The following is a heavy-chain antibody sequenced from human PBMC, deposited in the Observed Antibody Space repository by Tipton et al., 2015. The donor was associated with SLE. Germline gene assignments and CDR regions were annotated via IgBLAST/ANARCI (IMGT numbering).Heavy chain of an antibody. V-gene: IGHV3-11*05. CDR2: ISSSSSYT. Sequence: SLRLSCAASGFTFSDYYMSWIRQAPGKGLEWVSYISSSSSYTYYADSVKGRFTISRDNSKNTLYLQMNSLRAEDTAVYYCAKDGEILWFGELLRGYYHYYMDVWGKGTTVTVSS. J-gene: IGHJ6*03. CDR3: AKDGEILWFGELLRGYYHYYMDV. CDR1: GFTFSDYY. D-gene: IGHD3-10*01.